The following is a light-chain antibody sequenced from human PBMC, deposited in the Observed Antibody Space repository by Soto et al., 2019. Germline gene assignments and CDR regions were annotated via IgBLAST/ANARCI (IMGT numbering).Light chain of an antibody. V-gene: IGKV3-20*01. CDR3: QQYGSSLFT. CDR2: GAS. J-gene: IGKJ3*01. CDR1: QRVRSSY. Sequence: EIVLTQSPGTLSLSPGERATLSCRASQRVRSSYLAWYQQKPGQAPRLLIYGASSRATGIPDRFSGSGSGTDFTLTISRLEPEDFAVYYCQQYGSSLFTFGPGTKVDIK.